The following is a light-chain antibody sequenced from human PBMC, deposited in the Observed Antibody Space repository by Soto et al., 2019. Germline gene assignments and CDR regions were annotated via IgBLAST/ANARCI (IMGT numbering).Light chain of an antibody. CDR2: WAS. CDR3: QQYYSTPQP. Sequence: DFVMTQSPDSLAVSLGEKATIDCKSSQSVFSSSNEKNYLAWYQQKPGQPPKLLMHWASTRESGVPDRFSGSGSGTDFTLTISSLQAEDVAVYHCQQYYSTPQPFGQGTKVEIK. CDR1: QSVFSSSNEKNY. J-gene: IGKJ1*01. V-gene: IGKV4-1*01.